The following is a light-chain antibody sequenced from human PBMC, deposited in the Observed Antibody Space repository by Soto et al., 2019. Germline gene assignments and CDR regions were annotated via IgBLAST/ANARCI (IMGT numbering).Light chain of an antibody. CDR1: QSVSSNS. V-gene: IGKV3-20*01. J-gene: IGKJ1*01. Sequence: EIVLTQSPGTLSLSPGERATLSCRASQSVSSNSLAWYQRKPGQGPRLLIYGASSRATGIPDRFSGSGSGTDFTLTISGLEPEDFAVYYCQQYGSSPETFGQGTKVEIK. CDR3: QQYGSSPET. CDR2: GAS.